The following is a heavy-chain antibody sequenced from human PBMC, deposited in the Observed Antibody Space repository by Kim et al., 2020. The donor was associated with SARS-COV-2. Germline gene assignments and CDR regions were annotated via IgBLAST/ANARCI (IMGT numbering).Heavy chain of an antibody. J-gene: IGHJ5*02. CDR2: IIPIFGTA. D-gene: IGHD3-10*01. Sequence: SVKVSCKASGGTFSSYAISWVRQAPGQGLEWMGGIIPIFGTANYAQKFQGRVTITADESTSTAYMELSSLRSEDTAVYYCARDPGSYYTNWFDPWGQGTLVTVSS. V-gene: IGHV1-69*13. CDR3: ARDPGSYYTNWFDP. CDR1: GGTFSSYA.